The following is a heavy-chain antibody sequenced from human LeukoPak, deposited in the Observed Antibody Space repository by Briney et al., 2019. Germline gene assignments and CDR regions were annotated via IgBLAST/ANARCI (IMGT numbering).Heavy chain of an antibody. Sequence: PGGSLRLSCAASGFTFSSYSMNWVRQAPGKGLEWVSSISSSRSYIYYADSVKGLFTISRDNAKNSLNLSMNRLRADDTAVYYGARGVGYYDYVWGSSRGQGNLVTVSS. CDR3: ARGVGYYDYVWGSS. V-gene: IGHV3-21*01. D-gene: IGHD3-16*01. CDR1: GFTFSSYS. J-gene: IGHJ4*02. CDR2: ISSSRSYI.